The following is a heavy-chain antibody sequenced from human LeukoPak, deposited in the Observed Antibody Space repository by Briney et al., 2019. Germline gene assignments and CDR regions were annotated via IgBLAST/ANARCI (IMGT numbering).Heavy chain of an antibody. CDR3: ARGAYYYDSSGLD. J-gene: IGHJ4*02. CDR2: IYTSGST. Sequence: SETLSLTCTVSGGSTSSYYWSWIRQPAGKGLEWIGRIYTSGSTNYNPSLKSRVTISVDTSKNQFSLKLSSVTAADTAVYYCARGAYYYDSSGLDWGQGTLVTVSS. CDR1: GGSTSSYY. V-gene: IGHV4-4*07. D-gene: IGHD3-22*01.